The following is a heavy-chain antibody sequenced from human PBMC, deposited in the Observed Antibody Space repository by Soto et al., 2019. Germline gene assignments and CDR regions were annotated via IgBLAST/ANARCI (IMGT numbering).Heavy chain of an antibody. CDR1: GGSISSSSYY. CDR3: ASYSSSSGWAFDY. D-gene: IGHD6-6*01. J-gene: IGHJ4*02. Sequence: QLQLQESGPGLVKPSETLSLTCTVSGGSISSSSYYWGWIRQPPGKGLEWIGSIYYSGSTYYNPSLKSRVTISVDTSKNQFSLKLSSVTAADTAVYYCASYSSSSGWAFDYWGQGTLVTVSS. V-gene: IGHV4-39*01. CDR2: IYYSGST.